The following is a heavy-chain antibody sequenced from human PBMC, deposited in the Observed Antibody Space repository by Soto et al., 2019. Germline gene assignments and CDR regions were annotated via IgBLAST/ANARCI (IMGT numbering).Heavy chain of an antibody. CDR3: ASHAAADNLASQTIYYGMDV. D-gene: IGHD6-13*01. CDR2: MNPNSGNT. Sequence: ASVKVSCKASGYTFTSYDINWVRQATGQGLEWMGWMNPNSGNTGYAQKFQGRVTMTRNTSISTAYMELSSLRSEDTAVYYCASHAAADNLASQTIYYGMDVWGQGTTVTVS. J-gene: IGHJ6*02. V-gene: IGHV1-8*01. CDR1: GYTFTSYD.